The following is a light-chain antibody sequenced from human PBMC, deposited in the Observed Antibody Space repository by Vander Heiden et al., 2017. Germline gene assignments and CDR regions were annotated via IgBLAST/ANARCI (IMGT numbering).Light chain of an antibody. V-gene: IGLV1-40*01. J-gene: IGLJ3*02. Sequence: QSVLRQPPSLSGAPGQRASIICIGHHSNIGGGDDVQRYHQLPGTATKVLIYGNISRPSGVPDRFSGSKSGTSASLTITGLQAEDEADYYCQSYDSSLSGWVFGGGTKLTVL. CDR2: GNI. CDR1: HSNIGGGDD. CDR3: QSYDSSLSGWV.